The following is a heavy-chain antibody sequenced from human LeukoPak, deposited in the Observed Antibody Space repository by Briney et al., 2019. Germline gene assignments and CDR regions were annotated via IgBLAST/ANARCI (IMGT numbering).Heavy chain of an antibody. CDR3: ARYGRGWYSNIDWFDP. J-gene: IGHJ5*02. V-gene: IGHV4-39*01. Sequence: PSETLSLTCTVSRGSISSSSYYWGWIRQPPGKGLEWIGSIYYSGSTYYNPSLKSRVTISVDTSKNQFSLKLSSVTAADTAVYYCARYGRGWYSNIDWFDPWGQGTLVTVSS. CDR1: RGSISSSSYY. CDR2: IYYSGST. D-gene: IGHD4-4*01.